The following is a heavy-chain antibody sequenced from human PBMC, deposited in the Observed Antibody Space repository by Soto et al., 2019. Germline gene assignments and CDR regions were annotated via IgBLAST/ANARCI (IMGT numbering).Heavy chain of an antibody. J-gene: IGHJ3*02. CDR3: ASGGHGSGSGAFDI. Sequence: TSETLSLTCTVSGGSISSGGYYWSWIRQHPGKGLEWIGCIYYSGSTYYNPSLKSRVTISVDTSKNQFSLKLSSVTAADTAVYYCASGGHGSGSGAFDIWGQGTMVTVSS. CDR1: GGSISSGGYY. D-gene: IGHD3-10*01. V-gene: IGHV4-31*03. CDR2: IYYSGST.